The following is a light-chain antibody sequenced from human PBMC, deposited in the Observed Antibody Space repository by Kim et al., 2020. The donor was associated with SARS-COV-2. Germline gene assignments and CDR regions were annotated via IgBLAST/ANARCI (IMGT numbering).Light chain of an antibody. Sequence: SVKLTWILSSGNNTYAIAWLQQLPGKGPRYLMRVYSDGRHTKGDGIPDRFSGSSSGSEYYLTISGLQSEDEADYYCQTWGSGIGVFGGGTQLTVL. CDR2: VYSDGRH. J-gene: IGLJ2*01. CDR1: SGNNTYA. V-gene: IGLV4-69*01. CDR3: QTWGSGIGV.